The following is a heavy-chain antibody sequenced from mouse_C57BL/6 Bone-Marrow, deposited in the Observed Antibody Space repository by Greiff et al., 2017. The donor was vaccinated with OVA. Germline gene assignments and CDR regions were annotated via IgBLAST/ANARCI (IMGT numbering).Heavy chain of an antibody. CDR1: GYTFTDYY. D-gene: IGHD2-5*01. CDR3: TTVYYSNYYSIDY. CDR2: IDPDNGDT. V-gene: IGHV14-4*01. J-gene: IGHJ4*01. Sequence: EVQLQQSGAELVRPGASVKLSCTASGYTFTDYYMHWVKQRPEQGLEWIGWIDPDNGDTEYAQKFKGKATLTADTSSNTAYLQLSSLTSEDTAVYYCTTVYYSNYYSIDYWGQGTSVTVSS.